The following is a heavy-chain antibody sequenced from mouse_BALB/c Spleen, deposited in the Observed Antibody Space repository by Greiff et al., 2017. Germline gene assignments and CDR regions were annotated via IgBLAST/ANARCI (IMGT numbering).Heavy chain of an antibody. CDR1: GYTFTSYW. CDR3: ARTLRCFDY. Sequence: QVQLQQSGAELAKPGASVKMSCKASGYTFTSYWMHWVKQRPGQGLEWIGYINPSTGYTEYNQKFKDKATLTADKSSSTAYMQLSSLTSEDSAVYYCARTLRCFDYWGQGTTLTVSS. D-gene: IGHD1-1*01. J-gene: IGHJ2*01. V-gene: IGHV1-7*01. CDR2: INPSTGYT.